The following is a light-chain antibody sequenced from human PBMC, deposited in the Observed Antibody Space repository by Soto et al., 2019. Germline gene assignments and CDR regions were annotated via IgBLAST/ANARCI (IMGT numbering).Light chain of an antibody. CDR3: QQYSGSSYT. Sequence: ETVLTQSPGTLSLSPGERATLSCRASQSVSTNYLAWYQQKPGRAPRLVIYGTTSRATGIPDRFSGSGSGTDFTLTISRLEPEDFAVYYCQQYSGSSYTFGQGTKLEI. CDR1: QSVSTNY. CDR2: GTT. J-gene: IGKJ2*01. V-gene: IGKV3-20*01.